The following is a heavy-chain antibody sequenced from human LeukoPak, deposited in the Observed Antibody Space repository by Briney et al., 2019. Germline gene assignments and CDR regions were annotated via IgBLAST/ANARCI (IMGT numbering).Heavy chain of an antibody. D-gene: IGHD5-18*01. Sequence: ASVKVSCKASGYTFTGYYMHWVRQAPGQGLEWMGRINPNSGGTNYAQKFQGRVTMTRDTSISTAYMELSRLRSDDTAVYYCARSPYNYGFTSDYWGQGTLVTVSS. CDR1: GYTFTGYY. CDR3: ARSPYNYGFTSDY. V-gene: IGHV1-2*06. CDR2: INPNSGGT. J-gene: IGHJ4*02.